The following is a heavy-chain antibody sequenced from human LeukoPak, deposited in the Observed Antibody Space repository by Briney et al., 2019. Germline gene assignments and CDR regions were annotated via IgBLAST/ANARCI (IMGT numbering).Heavy chain of an antibody. CDR3: ARVNNDYGDYFDY. J-gene: IGHJ4*02. D-gene: IGHD4-17*01. V-gene: IGHV1-69*04. CDR1: GGTFSSFA. CDR2: IIPILGIA. Sequence: ASVKVSCKASGGTFSSFAISWVRQAPGQGLEWMGRIIPILGIANYAQKLQGRVTMTTDTSTSTAYMELRSLRSDDTAVYYCARVNNDYGDYFDYWGQGTLVTVSS.